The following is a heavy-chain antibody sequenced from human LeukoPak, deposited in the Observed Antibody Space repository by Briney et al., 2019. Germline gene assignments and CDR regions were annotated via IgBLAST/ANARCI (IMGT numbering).Heavy chain of an antibody. J-gene: IGHJ6*03. CDR2: IHHGGTT. Sequence: SETLSLTRAVSGGSITSGNWWTWVRQSPGKGLEWIGEIHHGGTTNYNPSLKSRVTISVDKSKNQFSLKLNSVTAADTAVYYCAKKDYYYMDVWGKGTTVTVSS. CDR3: AKKDYYYMDV. CDR1: GGSITSGNW. V-gene: IGHV4-4*02.